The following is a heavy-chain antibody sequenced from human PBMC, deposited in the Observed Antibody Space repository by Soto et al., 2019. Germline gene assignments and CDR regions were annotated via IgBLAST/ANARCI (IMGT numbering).Heavy chain of an antibody. CDR1: GDTFSSYA. D-gene: IGHD5-12*01. CDR2: IIPIFGTA. Sequence: SLNVSCKASGDTFSSYAISWVRQAPGQGLEWMGGIIPIFGTANYAQTFQGRVTITADESTSTAYTELSSLRSEDTAVYYCARGVDVVATIQTYYYYYGMDVWGQ. J-gene: IGHJ6*02. CDR3: ARGVDVVATIQTYYYYYGMDV. V-gene: IGHV1-69*13.